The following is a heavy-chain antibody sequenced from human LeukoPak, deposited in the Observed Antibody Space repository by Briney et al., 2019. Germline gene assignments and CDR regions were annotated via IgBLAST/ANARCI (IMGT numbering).Heavy chain of an antibody. Sequence: GGSLRLSCAASGFTFSSYEMNWVRQAPGKGLEYVSAISSNGGSTYYANSVKGRFTISRDNSKNTLYLQMGSLRAEDMAVYYCARNAGRRGATFYFDYWGQGTLVTVSS. CDR2: ISSNGGST. J-gene: IGHJ4*02. CDR1: GFTFSSYE. V-gene: IGHV3-64*01. D-gene: IGHD1-26*01. CDR3: ARNAGRRGATFYFDY.